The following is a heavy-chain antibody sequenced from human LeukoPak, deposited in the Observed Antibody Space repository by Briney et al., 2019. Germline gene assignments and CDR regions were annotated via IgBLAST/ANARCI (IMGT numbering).Heavy chain of an antibody. Sequence: GGSLRLSCAASGFTFSSYAMSWVRQAPGKGLEWVSPICSSSSYIYYADSVKGRFTISRDNAKNSLYLQMNSLRAEDTAVYYCARDSYYDFWSGYSNHNWFDPWGQGTLVTVSS. D-gene: IGHD3-3*01. CDR2: ICSSSSYI. V-gene: IGHV3-21*01. J-gene: IGHJ5*02. CDR1: GFTFSSYA. CDR3: ARDSYYDFWSGYSNHNWFDP.